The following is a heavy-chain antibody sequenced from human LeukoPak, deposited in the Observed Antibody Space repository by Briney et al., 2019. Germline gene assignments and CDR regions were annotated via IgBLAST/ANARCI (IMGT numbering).Heavy chain of an antibody. D-gene: IGHD3-16*01. CDR2: ISGSGGST. Sequence: GGSLRLSCAASGFTFSSYAMSWVRQAPGKGLEWVSAISGSGGSTYYADSVKGRFTISRDNSKNTLYLQMNSLRAEDTAVYYCANLNAPYWGNFGYWGQGTLVTVSS. CDR3: ANLNAPYWGNFGY. V-gene: IGHV3-23*01. CDR1: GFTFSSYA. J-gene: IGHJ4*02.